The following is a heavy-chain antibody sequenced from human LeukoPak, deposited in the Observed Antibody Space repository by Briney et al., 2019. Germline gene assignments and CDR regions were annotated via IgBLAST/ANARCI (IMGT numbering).Heavy chain of an antibody. J-gene: IGHJ4*02. Sequence: SETLSLTCTVSGGSISGSSFYWGWIRQPPGKGLEWIGSIYYGGNSYYNPSLKSRVAISADTSKNQFSLEVTSVTAADTAVYFCATTRSRDGYTIDYWGQGTLVTASS. CDR1: GGSISGSSFY. CDR3: ATTRSRDGYTIDY. D-gene: IGHD5-18*01. V-gene: IGHV4-39*01. CDR2: IYYGGNS.